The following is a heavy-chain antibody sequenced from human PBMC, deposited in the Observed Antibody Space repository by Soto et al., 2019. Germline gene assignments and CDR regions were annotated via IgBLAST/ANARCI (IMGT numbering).Heavy chain of an antibody. D-gene: IGHD1-26*01. Sequence: QVQLVESGGGVVQPGRSLRLSCAASGFTFSSYGMHWVRQAPGKGLEWVAVISYDGSNKYYADSVKGRFTISRDNSKNTLYLQMNSLRAEDTAVYYCAKDSEELLRKYYFDYWGQGTLVTVSS. J-gene: IGHJ4*02. CDR2: ISYDGSNK. V-gene: IGHV3-30*18. CDR3: AKDSEELLRKYYFDY. CDR1: GFTFSSYG.